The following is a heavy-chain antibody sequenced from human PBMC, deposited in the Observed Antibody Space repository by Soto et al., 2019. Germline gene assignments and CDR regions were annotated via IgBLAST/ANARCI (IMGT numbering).Heavy chain of an antibody. CDR1: DDSISSKNW. Sequence: QVQLQESGPGLVKPSGTLSLTCAVSDDSISSKNWWAWVRQPPGKGLEWIGEIYHSGSTNYNPSLTSRVTISLDKSKNHFSLGLNSVTAADTAMYYCARVNRWASVWVGIDYWGQGTLVTVSS. D-gene: IGHD3-16*01. V-gene: IGHV4-4*02. J-gene: IGHJ4*02. CDR3: ARVNRWASVWVGIDY. CDR2: IYHSGST.